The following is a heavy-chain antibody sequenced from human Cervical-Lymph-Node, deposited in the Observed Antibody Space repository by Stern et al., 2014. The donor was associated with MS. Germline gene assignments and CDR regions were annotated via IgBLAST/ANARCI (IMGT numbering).Heavy chain of an antibody. Sequence: QVQLQQSGPGLVKPSQTLSLTCVLSGDSVFSNSAGWNWIRQSPSRGLEWLGRTYYRSQWYHYYAVSVKSRITINPDTSKNQFSLQLNSVTPEDTAVYYCGRDYNTGIDYWGQGTLVTVSS. CDR1: GDSVFSNSAG. J-gene: IGHJ4*02. CDR3: GRDYNTGIDY. CDR2: TYYRSQWYH. V-gene: IGHV6-1*01. D-gene: IGHD5-18*01.